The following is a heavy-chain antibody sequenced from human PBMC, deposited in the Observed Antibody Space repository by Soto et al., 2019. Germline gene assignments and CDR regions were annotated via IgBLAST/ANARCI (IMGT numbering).Heavy chain of an antibody. CDR2: LYPGPDT. Sequence: QLVESGGGLVQPGGSLRLSCAASGFTVSSNYMSWVRQAPGKGLEWLSMLYPGPDTYYADSLKDRITISRDSSKNTLYLQLNSLRAEDTAIYYCARECGGDCSNAFDLWGQGTMVTVSP. J-gene: IGHJ3*01. CDR1: GFTVSSNY. D-gene: IGHD2-21*01. CDR3: ARECGGDCSNAFDL. V-gene: IGHV3-66*01.